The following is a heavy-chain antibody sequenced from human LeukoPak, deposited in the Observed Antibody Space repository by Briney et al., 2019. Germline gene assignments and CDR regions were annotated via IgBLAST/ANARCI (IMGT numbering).Heavy chain of an antibody. Sequence: PGGFLRLSCAASGFAFSTYWIHWVRQAPGKGLVWVSRIDSDGLSTIYADSVKGRFTISRDNAKNTLFLQMNSLTAEDTAVYFCARGWGSFENWGQGTLVAVSS. CDR2: IDSDGLST. D-gene: IGHD7-27*01. CDR1: GFAFSTYW. J-gene: IGHJ4*02. V-gene: IGHV3-74*01. CDR3: ARGWGSFEN.